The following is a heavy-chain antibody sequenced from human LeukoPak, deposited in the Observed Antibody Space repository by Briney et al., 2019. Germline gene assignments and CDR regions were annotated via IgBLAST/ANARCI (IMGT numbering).Heavy chain of an antibody. CDR1: GFTFSGSG. CDR3: ASIFWGYCSSTSCYVDY. Sequence: GGSLRLSCAASGFTFSGSGMHWVRQAPGKGLEWVAVIWYDGSDKYYADSVKGRFTISRDNSKNTLYLQMSSLRPEDTAVYYCASIFWGYCSSTSCYVDYWGQGTLVSVSS. V-gene: IGHV3-33*03. J-gene: IGHJ4*02. CDR2: IWYDGSDK. D-gene: IGHD2-2*01.